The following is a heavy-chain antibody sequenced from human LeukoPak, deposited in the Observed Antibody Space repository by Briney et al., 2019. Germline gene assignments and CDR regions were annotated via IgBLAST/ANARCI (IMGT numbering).Heavy chain of an antibody. CDR1: GFAFNVYA. Sequence: PGGSLRLSCAASGFAFNVYAMSWVRQPPGKGLEWVSTINANSGTTSYAASVRGRFTISRDNAKNTLYLQMNSLRAEDTAVYYCARGTYYYDSSGLGYWGQGTLVTVSS. CDR2: INANSGTT. V-gene: IGHV3-23*01. CDR3: ARGTYYYDSSGLGY. D-gene: IGHD3-22*01. J-gene: IGHJ4*02.